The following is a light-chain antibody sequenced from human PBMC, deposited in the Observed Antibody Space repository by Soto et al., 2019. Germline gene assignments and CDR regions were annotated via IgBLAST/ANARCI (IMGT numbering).Light chain of an antibody. CDR1: SSDVGSYNF. Sequence: QSAQTQPASVSGSPGQSITISCTGTSSDVGSYNFVSWYQQHPGKAPKLMIYDVTKRPSGVSDRFSGSRSGNTASLTISGLQAEDEADYYCCSYASSSTYVFGSGTKVTVL. J-gene: IGLJ1*01. CDR2: DVT. CDR3: CSYASSSTYV. V-gene: IGLV2-23*02.